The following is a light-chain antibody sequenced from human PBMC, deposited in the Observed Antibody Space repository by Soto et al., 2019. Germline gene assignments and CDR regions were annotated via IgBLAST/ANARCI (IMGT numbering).Light chain of an antibody. Sequence: ESVLTQSAGTLSLSAGGIAPRGCSASQSVSSNYLAWYQQKPGQAPRLLIYGASTRATGIPDRFSGSGSGTDFTLTISSLQPEDVAAYYCQKYNSAPLTFGGGNKVDIK. CDR2: GAS. V-gene: IGKV3-20*01. CDR1: QSVSSNY. J-gene: IGKJ4*01. CDR3: QKYNSAPLT.